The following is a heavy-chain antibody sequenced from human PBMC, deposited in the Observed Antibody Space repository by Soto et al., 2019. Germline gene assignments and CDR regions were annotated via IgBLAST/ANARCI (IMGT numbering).Heavy chain of an antibody. V-gene: IGHV1-69*13. J-gene: IGHJ6*02. CDR2: IIPIFGTA. CDR1: GGTFSSYA. D-gene: IGHD2-15*01. CDR3: ARGSGGSSYYYYGMGV. Sequence: ASVKVSCKASGGTFSSYAINWVRQAPGQGLEWMGGIIPIFGTANYAQKFQGRVTITADESTSTAYMELSSLRSEDTAVYYCARGSGGSSYYYYGMGVWGQGTTVTVSS.